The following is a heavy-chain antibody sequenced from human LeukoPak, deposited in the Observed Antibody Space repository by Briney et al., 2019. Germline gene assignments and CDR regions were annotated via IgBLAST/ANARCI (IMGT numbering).Heavy chain of an antibody. CDR3: ASAREYCGSAVCDEFFHD. CDR2: IYSGGST. Sequence: PGGSLRLSSADSGFTVVTNFMSWVRQSPGKGLEWVSVIYSGGSTYYADSVNGRFTISRDNSRNTLFLQMNSLRAEDTALYYCASAREYCGSAVCDEFFHDGGQGTLVTVSS. D-gene: IGHD2-21*01. V-gene: IGHV3-53*01. CDR1: GFTVVTNF. J-gene: IGHJ1*01.